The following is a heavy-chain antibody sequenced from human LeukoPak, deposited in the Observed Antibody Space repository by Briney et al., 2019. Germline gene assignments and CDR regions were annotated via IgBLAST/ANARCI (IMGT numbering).Heavy chain of an antibody. V-gene: IGHV1-18*01. CDR1: GYTFTSYG. J-gene: IGHJ6*02. D-gene: IGHD6-13*01. CDR3: ARDNIGSSSWYDYYYGMDV. CDR2: ISAYNGNT. Sequence: ASVKVSCKASGYTFTSYGISWVRQAPGQGLEWMGWISAYNGNTNYAQKLQGRVTMTTDTSTSTAYMELRSLRSDDTAVYYCARDNIGSSSWYDYYYGMDVWGQGTTVTVS.